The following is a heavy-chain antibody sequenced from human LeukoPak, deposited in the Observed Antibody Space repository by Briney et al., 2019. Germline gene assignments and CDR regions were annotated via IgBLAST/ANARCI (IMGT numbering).Heavy chain of an antibody. CDR3: VKDNPLDY. CDR1: GFTVSTNS. D-gene: IGHD1-14*01. CDR2: IYSGGST. Sequence: PGGSLRLSCTVSGFTVSTNSMSWVRQTPGKGLEWVSFIYSGGSTHYSDSVKGRFTISRDNSKNTLYLQMNSLRAEDTAVYYCVKDNPLDYWGQGTLVIVSS. J-gene: IGHJ4*02. V-gene: IGHV3-53*05.